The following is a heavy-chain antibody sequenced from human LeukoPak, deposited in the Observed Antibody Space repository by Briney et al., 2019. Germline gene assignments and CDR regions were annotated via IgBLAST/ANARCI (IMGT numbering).Heavy chain of an antibody. CDR3: AKGIRDFSWLPSFDW. CDR2: TSFDGSNQ. Sequence: PGRSLRLSCAAPGFTFSTYGMHWVRQAPGKGLEWVAVTSFDGSNQYYADSVKGRFTISRDNFKSTLFLQMNSLTAEDTAVYYCAKGIRDFSWLPSFDWWGQGIQVTVSS. CDR1: GFTFSTYG. V-gene: IGHV3-30*18. D-gene: IGHD3-9*01. J-gene: IGHJ4*02.